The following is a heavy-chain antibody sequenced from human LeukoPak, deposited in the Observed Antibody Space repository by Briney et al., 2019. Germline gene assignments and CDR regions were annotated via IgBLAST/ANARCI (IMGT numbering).Heavy chain of an antibody. V-gene: IGHV3-23*01. J-gene: IGHJ6*02. CDR3: ARFWKEYYGMDV. D-gene: IGHD1-1*01. CDR1: GFTFSNYA. CDR2: FTGSGGST. Sequence: GGSLRLSCAASGFTFSNYAMTWVRQAPGKGLEWVSTFTGSGGSTYYADSVKGRFTISRDNSKNTLYLQMNSLRGEDTAVYYCARFWKEYYGMDVWGQGTTVTVSS.